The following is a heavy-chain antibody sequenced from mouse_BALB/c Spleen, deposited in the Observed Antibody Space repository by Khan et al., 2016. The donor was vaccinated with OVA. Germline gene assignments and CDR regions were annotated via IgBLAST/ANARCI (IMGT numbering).Heavy chain of an antibody. CDR2: ISTYYGDV. CDR1: GYTFTDFT. CDR3: TRGAGGGRFAY. V-gene: IGHV1S137*01. Sequence: QVQLKESGAELVRPGVSVKISCKGSGYTFTDFTIHWVKQSHALSLEWIGVISTYYGDVTYNQKFKGKATMTVDKSSSTTYMELARLTSEDSAIYYCTRGAGGGRFAYGGQGTLVTVSA. J-gene: IGHJ3*01.